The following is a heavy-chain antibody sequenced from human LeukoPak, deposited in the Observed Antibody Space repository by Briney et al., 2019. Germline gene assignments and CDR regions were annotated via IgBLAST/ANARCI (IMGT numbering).Heavy chain of an antibody. J-gene: IGHJ4*02. Sequence: ASVKVSCKASGYTFTSYYMHWVRQAPGQGPEWMGIINPSGGSTSFAQKFQGRVTMTRDTSTSTVYMELSSLRSEDTAVYYCARDQADYDILTGYYKGIDYWGQGTLVTVSS. D-gene: IGHD3-9*01. CDR1: GYTFTSYY. CDR2: INPSGGST. V-gene: IGHV1-46*01. CDR3: ARDQADYDILTGYYKGIDY.